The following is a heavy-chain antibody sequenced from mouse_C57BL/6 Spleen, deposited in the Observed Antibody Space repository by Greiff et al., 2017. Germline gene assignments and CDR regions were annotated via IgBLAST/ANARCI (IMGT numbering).Heavy chain of an antibody. Sequence: EVQLQQSGPELVKPGASVKISCKASGYTFTDYYMNWVKQSHGKSLEWIGDINPSNGGTSYNKKFKGKATLTVDTSSSTAYMELRSLTSEDSAVYYCVRDSSGYAMDYWGQGTSVTVSS. D-gene: IGHD3-2*02. CDR3: VRDSSGYAMDY. CDR2: INPSNGGT. CDR1: GYTFTDYY. J-gene: IGHJ4*01. V-gene: IGHV1-26*01.